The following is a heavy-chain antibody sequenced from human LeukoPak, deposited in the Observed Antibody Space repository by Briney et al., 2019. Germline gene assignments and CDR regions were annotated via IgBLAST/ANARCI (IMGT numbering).Heavy chain of an antibody. CDR2: IYYSGST. J-gene: IGHJ4*02. D-gene: IGHD1-26*01. CDR3: ARVGAPRGKSDY. Sequence: ETLSLTCTVSGAFISTRGYFWGWIRQPPGKGLEWIGSIYYSGSTYNNPSLKSRVTISLDTSKNQFSLKVTSVTAADTAVYYCARVGAPRGKSDYWGQGTLVTVSS. CDR1: GAFISTRGYF. V-gene: IGHV4-39*07.